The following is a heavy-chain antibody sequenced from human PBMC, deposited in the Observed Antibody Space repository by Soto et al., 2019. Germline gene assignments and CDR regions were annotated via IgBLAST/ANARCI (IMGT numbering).Heavy chain of an antibody. Sequence: QVQLQQWGAGLLKPSETLSLTCAVYGGSFSGYYWSWIRQPPGKGLEWIGEINHSGSTNYNPSLKSRVTIPVDTSKNQFSLKLSSVTAADTAVYYCARAWGGGYSPWDYWGQGTLVTVSS. CDR3: ARAWGGGYSPWDY. CDR1: GGSFSGYY. V-gene: IGHV4-34*01. J-gene: IGHJ4*02. D-gene: IGHD2-15*01. CDR2: INHSGST.